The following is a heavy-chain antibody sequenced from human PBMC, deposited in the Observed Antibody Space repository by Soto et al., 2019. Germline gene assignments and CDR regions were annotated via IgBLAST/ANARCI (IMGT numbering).Heavy chain of an antibody. V-gene: IGHV3-64*01. CDR1: GLTFSNYE. D-gene: IGHD6-13*01. Sequence: GGSLRLSCAASGLTFSNYEMHWVRQAPGKGLEYVSGISNNGAHTDYAKSVKGRFTISRDNSENTLCLQMGSLRAEDMALYYCARRGYGSRWPNVYMDVWGKGTTVTVSS. CDR2: ISNNGAHT. J-gene: IGHJ6*03. CDR3: ARRGYGSRWPNVYMDV.